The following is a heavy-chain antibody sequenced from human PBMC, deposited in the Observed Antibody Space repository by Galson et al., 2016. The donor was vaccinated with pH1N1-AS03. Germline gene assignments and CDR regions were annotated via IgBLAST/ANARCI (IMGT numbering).Heavy chain of an antibody. J-gene: IGHJ4*02. CDR3: VRGDGGNNFDF. CDR2: ISAFSGNT. Sequence: SVKVSCKASGYTVTTYGITWVRRAPGQGLEWMGWISAFSGNTVYAQSLQGRVTISTDKSTTTAYMELSSLRSEDTAVYYCVRGDGGNNFDFWGQGTLVTVSS. D-gene: IGHD4-23*01. V-gene: IGHV1-18*01. CDR1: GYTVTTYG.